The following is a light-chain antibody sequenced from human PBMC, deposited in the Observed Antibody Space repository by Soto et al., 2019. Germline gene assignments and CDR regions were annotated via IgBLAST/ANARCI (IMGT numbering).Light chain of an antibody. V-gene: IGKV2-28*01. Sequence: DIVMTQSPLSLPVTPGEPASISCRSSQSLLHSNGYNYLDWYLQKPGQSPQLLIYLGSNRASGVPDRFSGSGSGTNFTLKISRVEAEDVWVYYCMQALQTPLFTFGPGTKVDIK. J-gene: IGKJ3*01. CDR3: MQALQTPLFT. CDR1: QSLLHSNGYNY. CDR2: LGS.